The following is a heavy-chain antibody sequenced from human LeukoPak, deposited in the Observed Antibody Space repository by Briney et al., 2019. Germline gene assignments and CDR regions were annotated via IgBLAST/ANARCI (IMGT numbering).Heavy chain of an antibody. J-gene: IGHJ3*02. CDR3: ARRSRYSFVPFDI. D-gene: IGHD3-9*01. CDR1: GYSFTSYW. Sequence: GEPLKISCKGSGYSFTSYWIGWVRQLPGKGLEWMGIIFPGDSDTRYSPSFQGPVTISADKSISTAYLQWSSLKASDTAMYYCARRSRYSFVPFDIWGQGTMVTVSS. V-gene: IGHV5-51*01. CDR2: IFPGDSDT.